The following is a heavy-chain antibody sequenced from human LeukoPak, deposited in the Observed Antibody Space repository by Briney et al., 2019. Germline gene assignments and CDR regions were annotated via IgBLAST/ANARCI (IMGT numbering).Heavy chain of an antibody. CDR3: ARQSAVNTVTVI. J-gene: IGHJ4*02. CDR1: GYSFISYW. CDR2: IYPGDSDI. Sequence: GESLQISCQGSGYSFISYWIAWVRQMPGKGLEWMGIIYPGDSDIRYSPSFQGQVTISVDKPISTAYLQWSSLKASDTAMYYCARQSAVNTVTVIWGQGTLVTVSS. V-gene: IGHV5-51*01. D-gene: IGHD4-17*01.